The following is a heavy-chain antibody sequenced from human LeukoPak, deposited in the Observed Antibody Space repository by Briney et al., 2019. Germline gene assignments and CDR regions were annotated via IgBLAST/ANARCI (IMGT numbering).Heavy chain of an antibody. J-gene: IGHJ4*02. CDR3: AKDGAAVKPYYFDY. Sequence: PGRSLRLSCAASGFTFSSYGMHWVRQAPGKGLEWVAVISYDGSNKYYADSVKGRFTISRDNSKNTLYLQMNSLRAEDTAVHYCAKDGAAVKPYYFDYWGQGTLVTVSS. D-gene: IGHD6-13*01. CDR1: GFTFSSYG. CDR2: ISYDGSNK. V-gene: IGHV3-30*18.